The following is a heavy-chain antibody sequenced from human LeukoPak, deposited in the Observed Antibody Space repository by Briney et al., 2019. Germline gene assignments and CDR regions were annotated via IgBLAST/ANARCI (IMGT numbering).Heavy chain of an antibody. V-gene: IGHV3-21*01. CDR2: ISSSSSYV. D-gene: IGHD3-10*01. CDR3: ARDRGAYYGSGSYRGDYYMDV. J-gene: IGHJ6*03. Sequence: GGSLRLSCAASGFTFSSYSMNWVRQAPGKGLEWVSSISSSSSYVCYADSVKGRFTISRDNAKNSLYLQMNSLRAEDTAVYYCARDRGAYYGSGSYRGDYYMDVWGKGTTVTVFS. CDR1: GFTFSSYS.